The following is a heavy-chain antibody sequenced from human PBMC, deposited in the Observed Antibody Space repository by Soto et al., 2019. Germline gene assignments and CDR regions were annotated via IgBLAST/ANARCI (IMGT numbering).Heavy chain of an antibody. Sequence: QVQLVESGGGVVQPGRSLRLSCAASGFTFSSYGMHGVRQAPGKGLEWVAVISYDGSNKYYADSVKGRFTISRDNSKNTLYLQMNSLRAEDTAVYYCAKDRAGGYYDSSGFDYWGQGTLVTVSS. J-gene: IGHJ4*02. V-gene: IGHV3-30*18. CDR3: AKDRAGGYYDSSGFDY. CDR1: GFTFSSYG. CDR2: ISYDGSNK. D-gene: IGHD3-22*01.